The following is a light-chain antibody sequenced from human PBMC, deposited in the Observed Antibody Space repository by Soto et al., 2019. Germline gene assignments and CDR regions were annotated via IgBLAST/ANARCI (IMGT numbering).Light chain of an antibody. V-gene: IGLV2-14*01. J-gene: IGLJ2*01. CDR2: EVT. CDR3: SSYTSSNTLEV. Sequence: QSALTQPASVSGSPGQSITISCTGTSSDVGGYNFVSWYQQQPGKAPKLMVYEVTNRPSGVSYRFSGSKSGNTASLTISGLQAEDEADYFCSSYTSSNTLEVFGSGTKLTVL. CDR1: SSDVGGYNF.